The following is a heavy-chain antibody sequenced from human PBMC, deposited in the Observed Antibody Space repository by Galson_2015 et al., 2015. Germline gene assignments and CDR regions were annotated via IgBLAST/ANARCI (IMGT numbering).Heavy chain of an antibody. Sequence: SLRLSCAASGFTFSSYGMHWVRQAPGKGLEWVAVISYDGSNKYYADSVKGRFTISRDNSKNTLYLQMNSLRAEDTAVYYCAKMWYDYDSSGYPGYWGQGTLVTVSS. V-gene: IGHV3-30*18. J-gene: IGHJ4*02. CDR1: GFTFSSYG. CDR3: AKMWYDYDSSGYPGY. CDR2: ISYDGSNK. D-gene: IGHD3-22*01.